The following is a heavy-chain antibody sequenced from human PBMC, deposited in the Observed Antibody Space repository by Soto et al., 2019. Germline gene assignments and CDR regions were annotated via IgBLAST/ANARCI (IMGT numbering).Heavy chain of an antibody. CDR1: GGTFSSYA. V-gene: IGHV1-69*13. CDR3: ARGGYSYGYKKNYYYGMDV. J-gene: IGHJ6*01. CDR2: IIPIFGTA. Sequence: SVKVSCKASGGTFSSYAISWVRQAPGQGLEWMGGIIPIFGTANYAQKFQGRVTITADESTSTAYMELSSLRSEDTAVYYCARGGYSYGYKKNYYYGMDVGGQRTTVTV. D-gene: IGHD5-18*01.